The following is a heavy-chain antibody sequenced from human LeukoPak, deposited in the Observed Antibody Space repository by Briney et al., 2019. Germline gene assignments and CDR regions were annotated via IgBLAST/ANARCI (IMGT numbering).Heavy chain of an antibody. Sequence: SETLSLTCTVSSGSYYWSWIRQPAVKGLAWIGQASSSGGATYNPSLKSRVTISLDTSENHCSLKLKSGTAADTAVYYCARETQETYSSSWGLYDSHYYMDAWGKGTTVTVSS. J-gene: IGHJ6*03. D-gene: IGHD6-13*01. V-gene: IGHV4-4*07. CDR2: ASSSGGA. CDR1: SGSYY. CDR3: ARETQETYSSSWGLYDSHYYMDA.